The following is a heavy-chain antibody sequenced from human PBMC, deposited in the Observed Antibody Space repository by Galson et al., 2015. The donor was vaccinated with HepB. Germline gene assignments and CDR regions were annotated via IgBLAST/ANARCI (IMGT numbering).Heavy chain of an antibody. D-gene: IGHD1-14*01. CDR2: IYWNDNK. CDR1: GFSLTTDTVG. Sequence: PALVKPTQTLTLTCTFSGFSLTTDTVGVGWIRQPPGGALEWLALIYWNDNKHFSPSLRSRLILTKDTSGNQVVLTMTNVDPVDTATYYCARRHAENFVFDYWGQGTLVTVSS. V-gene: IGHV2-5*01. J-gene: IGHJ4*02. CDR3: ARRHAENFVFDY.